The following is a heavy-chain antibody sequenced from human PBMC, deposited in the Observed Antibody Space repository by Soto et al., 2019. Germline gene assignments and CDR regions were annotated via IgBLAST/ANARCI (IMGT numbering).Heavy chain of an antibody. Sequence: ASVKVSCKVSGYTLTELSMHWVRQAPGKGLEWMGGFDPEDGETIYAQKFQDRVTMTEDTSTDTAYMELSSLRSEDTAVYYCATGEAHTALDAFDIWGQGTMVTVSS. D-gene: IGHD2-21*01. CDR1: GYTLTELS. CDR2: FDPEDGET. CDR3: ATGEAHTALDAFDI. V-gene: IGHV1-24*01. J-gene: IGHJ3*02.